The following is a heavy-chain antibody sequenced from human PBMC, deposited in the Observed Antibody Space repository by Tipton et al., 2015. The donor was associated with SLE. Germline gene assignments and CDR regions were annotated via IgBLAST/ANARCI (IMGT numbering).Heavy chain of an antibody. D-gene: IGHD3-22*01. CDR3: ARGWDYDYSGLYPLDY. V-gene: IGHV4-59*11. CDR2: IQYTGST. Sequence: TLSLTYTVSGASISDHYLNWLRQSPGKGLEWIGHIQYTGSTKYNPSLKSRVTMSVDMSQRHFSLKLTSVTAADTALYYCARGWDYDYSGLYPLDYWGQGTLVTVSS. J-gene: IGHJ4*02. CDR1: GASISDHY.